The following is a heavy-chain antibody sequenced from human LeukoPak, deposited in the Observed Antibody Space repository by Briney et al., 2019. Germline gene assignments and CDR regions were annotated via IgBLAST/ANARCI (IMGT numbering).Heavy chain of an antibody. V-gene: IGHV4-59*08. J-gene: IGHJ5*02. CDR2: IYYSGRS. CDR1: GVSISSDY. CDR3: ARRLRQNLFDP. D-gene: IGHD5/OR15-5a*01. Sequence: SETLSLTCTVSGVSISSDYWSWIRLPPGKGLEWIGYIYYSGRSNYNPSLKSRVTMSVDMSKNQFSLKLTSVTAADTAVYYCARRLRQNLFDPWGQGTLVTVSS.